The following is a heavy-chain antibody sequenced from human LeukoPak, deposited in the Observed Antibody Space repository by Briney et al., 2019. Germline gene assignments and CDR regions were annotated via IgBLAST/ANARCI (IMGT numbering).Heavy chain of an antibody. J-gene: IGHJ5*02. D-gene: IGHD4-17*01. V-gene: IGHV3-23*01. CDR2: ISGSGDST. CDR1: GFTFSSYA. Sequence: GGSLRLSCAASGFTFSSYAMSWVRQAPGKGLEGVSAISGSGDSTYYGDSVKGRFTISRDNSKNTLYLLMNSLRAEDTAVYYCAKERQTGDYFTSDRWGQGTLVTVSS. CDR3: AKERQTGDYFTSDR.